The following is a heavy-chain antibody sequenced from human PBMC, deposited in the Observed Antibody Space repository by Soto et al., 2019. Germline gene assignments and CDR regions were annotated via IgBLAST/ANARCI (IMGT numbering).Heavy chain of an antibody. V-gene: IGHV1-18*01. CDR1: GYTFTSYG. J-gene: IGHJ4*02. CDR3: ARAAREAVFRGAFNY. D-gene: IGHD2-15*01. CDR2: ISGYNANT. Sequence: QVQLVQSGAEVKKPGASVKVSCKASGYTFTSYGISWVRQAPGQGLEWMGWISGYNANTNYAQKLQARVTMTTDTSTNTAYMGLRSLRSDDTAVYFCARAAREAVFRGAFNYWGQGTLVTVSS.